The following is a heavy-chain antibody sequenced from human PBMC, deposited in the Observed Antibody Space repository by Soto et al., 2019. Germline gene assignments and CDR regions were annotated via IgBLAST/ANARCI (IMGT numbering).Heavy chain of an antibody. CDR2: ISSRSTNI. V-gene: IGHV3-21*06. CDR1: GFTLSGYS. D-gene: IGHD6-19*01. J-gene: IGHJ4*02. Sequence: PGGSLRLSCVGSGFTLSGYSMAWVRQAPGRGLEWVASISSRSTNIDYADSVKGRFTISRDNAKNLMSLQMSSLRGEDTALYYCAKFTEPGYSSIWYYFEYWGQGTPVTVSS. CDR3: AKFTEPGYSSIWYYFEY.